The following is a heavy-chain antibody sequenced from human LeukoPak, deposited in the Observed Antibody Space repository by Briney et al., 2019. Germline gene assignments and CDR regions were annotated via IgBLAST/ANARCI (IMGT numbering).Heavy chain of an antibody. CDR3: ARWGAAHSTEIDAFDI. J-gene: IGHJ3*02. D-gene: IGHD1-26*01. CDR2: ISAYNGNT. CDR1: GYTFISYD. V-gene: IGHV1-18*01. Sequence: ASVKVSCKASGYTFISYDFSWVRQAPGQGLEWMGWISAYNGNTNYAQKLQGRVTMTTDTSTSTAYMELRSLRSDDTAVYYCARWGAAHSTEIDAFDIWGQGTMVTVSS.